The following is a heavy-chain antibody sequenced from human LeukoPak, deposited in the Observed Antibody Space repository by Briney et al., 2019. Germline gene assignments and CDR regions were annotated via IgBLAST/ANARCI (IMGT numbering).Heavy chain of an antibody. D-gene: IGHD2-2*01. J-gene: IGHJ6*03. CDR2: VKPNSGDT. CDR1: GFTLIDY. V-gene: IGHV1-2*02. CDR3: ARTDSVPAGDYHYWYMDV. Sequence: ASVKVSCKASGFTLIDYIHWVRQDPRQGLQWMGWVKPNSGDTDYAQRFQGRVTMTRDTSISTVYMELSSLRSDDTAVYYCARTDSVPAGDYHYWYMDVWGKGTTVTVSS.